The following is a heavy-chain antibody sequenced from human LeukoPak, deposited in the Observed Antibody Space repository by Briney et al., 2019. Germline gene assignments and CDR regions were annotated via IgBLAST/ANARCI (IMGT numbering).Heavy chain of an antibody. CDR3: ARGVRSTTYYYGSGSLPGASSFDY. Sequence: SETLSLTCSVSGGSITTHYWSWIRQPPGKGLEWIGYVHHTDSPNFNPSLKSRVTISLDTSKNQFSLKLTSVTAADAAVYYCARGVRSTTYYYGSGSLPGASSFDYWGQGTLVTVSS. V-gene: IGHV4-59*11. D-gene: IGHD3-10*01. J-gene: IGHJ4*02. CDR1: GGSITTHY. CDR2: VHHTDSP.